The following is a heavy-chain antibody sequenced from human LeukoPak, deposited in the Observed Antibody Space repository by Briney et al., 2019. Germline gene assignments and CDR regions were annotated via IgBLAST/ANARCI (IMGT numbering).Heavy chain of an antibody. CDR3: ARTAPGQIWSPADY. CDR1: GFTLSSYW. J-gene: IGHJ4*02. V-gene: IGHV3-7*01. D-gene: IGHD5-18*01. CDR2: IKQDGSEK. Sequence: PGGSLRLSCAASGFTLSSYWMSWVRQAPGKGLEWVGNIKQDGSEKYYVDSVKGRVTISRDNAKNSLYLQMNSLRAEDTAVYYCARTAPGQIWSPADYWGQGTLVTVSS.